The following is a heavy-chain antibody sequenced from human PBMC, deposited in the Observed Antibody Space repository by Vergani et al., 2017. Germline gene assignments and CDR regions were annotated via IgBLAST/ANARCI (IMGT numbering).Heavy chain of an antibody. J-gene: IGHJ6*02. CDR2: IYSTGST. CDR1: GGSISSGSYY. CDR3: ARVMYRDEASTGYRLEGMDI. V-gene: IGHV4-61*10. Sequence: QLQLQESGSGLVKPSQTLSLTCTVSGGSISSGSYYWSWIRQPAGKGLEWIGYIYSTGSTNYNPSLNSRVTMSVDTSKNQFSLKLRSVTAADTAVYFCARVMYRDEASTGYRLEGMDIWGQGTTVTISS. D-gene: IGHD3-9*01.